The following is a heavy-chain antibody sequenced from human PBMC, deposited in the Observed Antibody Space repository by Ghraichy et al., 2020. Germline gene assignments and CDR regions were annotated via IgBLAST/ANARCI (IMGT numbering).Heavy chain of an antibody. CDR3: ARMYSSGWYPKYFQH. V-gene: IGHV4-59*01. CDR2: IYYSGST. J-gene: IGHJ1*01. Sequence: SETLSLTCTVSSGSISSYYWSWIRQPPGKGLEWIGYIYYSGSTNHNPSLKSRVTISVDTSKNQFSLKLSSVTAADTAVYYCARMYSSGWYPKYFQHWGQGTLVTVSS. D-gene: IGHD6-19*01. CDR1: SGSISSYY.